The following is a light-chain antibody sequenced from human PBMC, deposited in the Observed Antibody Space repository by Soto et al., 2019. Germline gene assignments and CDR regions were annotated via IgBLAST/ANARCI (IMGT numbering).Light chain of an antibody. J-gene: IGKJ2*01. Sequence: EIVLTQSPATLSLSPGERATLSCRASQSVSGSLAWYQQKPGQAPRLLIYDASNRATGIPARFSGSGSGTDFTLTISSLEPEDFALYYCQQRSNSVYTFGQGTKLEIK. CDR2: DAS. CDR3: QQRSNSVYT. CDR1: QSVSGS. V-gene: IGKV3-11*01.